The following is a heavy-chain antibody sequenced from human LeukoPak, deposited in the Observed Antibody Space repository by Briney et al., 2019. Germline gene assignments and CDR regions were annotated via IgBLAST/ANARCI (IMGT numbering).Heavy chain of an antibody. CDR2: IKQDGSEK. D-gene: IGHD3-22*01. Sequence: GGSLRLSCAASGFTFSSYNMSWVRQAPGKGLEWVANIKQDGSEKYYVDSVKGRFTISRDNAKNSLYLQMNSLRAEDTAVYYCARVGRYYYDSSGYYHWGQGTLVTVSS. V-gene: IGHV3-7*01. CDR1: GFTFSSYN. J-gene: IGHJ5*02. CDR3: ARVGRYYYDSSGYYH.